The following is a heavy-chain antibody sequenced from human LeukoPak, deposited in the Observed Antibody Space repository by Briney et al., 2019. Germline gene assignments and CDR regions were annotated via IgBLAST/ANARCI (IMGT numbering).Heavy chain of an antibody. V-gene: IGHV3-30*04. Sequence: GRSLRLSCAASGFTFSSYAMHWVRQAPGKGLEWVAVISYDGSNNYYADSVKGRFTISRDQSKNTVYLQMNSLTPEDTAVYYCAKGGYSSSCDYWGQGTLVTVSS. CDR3: AKGGYSSSCDY. CDR2: ISYDGSNN. CDR1: GFTFSSYA. J-gene: IGHJ4*02. D-gene: IGHD6-13*01.